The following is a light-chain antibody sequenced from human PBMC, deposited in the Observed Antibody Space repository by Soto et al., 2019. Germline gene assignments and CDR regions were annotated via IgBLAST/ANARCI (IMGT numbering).Light chain of an antibody. CDR3: CSYAGSSTLYVV. J-gene: IGLJ2*01. CDR2: EGS. CDR1: SSDVGSYNL. V-gene: IGLV2-23*01. Sequence: QSVLTQPASVSGSPRQSITISCTGTSSDVGSYNLVSWYQQHPGKAPKLMIYEGSKRPSGVSNRFSGSKSGNTASLTISGLQAEDEADYYCCSYAGSSTLYVVFGGGTKLTVL.